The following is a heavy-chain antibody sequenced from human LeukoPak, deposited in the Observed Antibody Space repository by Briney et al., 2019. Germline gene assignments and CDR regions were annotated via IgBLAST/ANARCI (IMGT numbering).Heavy chain of an antibody. D-gene: IGHD3-10*01. CDR1: GYSISSGYY. J-gene: IGHJ3*02. CDR2: IFYSGST. CDR3: AKSNGYGLVDI. Sequence: SETLSLTCTVSGYSISSGYYWDWIRQPPGKGLEWIGNIFYSGSTYYSPSLKSRVTISLDTSRNQFSLKLNSVTPADTAVYYCAKSNGYGLVDIWGQGTMVTVSS. V-gene: IGHV4-38-2*02.